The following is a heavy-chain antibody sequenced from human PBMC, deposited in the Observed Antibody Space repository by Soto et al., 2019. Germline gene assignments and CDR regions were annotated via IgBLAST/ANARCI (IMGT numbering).Heavy chain of an antibody. V-gene: IGHV4-31*03. J-gene: IGHJ6*03. CDR3: ARCRGTTVTTFPGYYYYYYMDV. D-gene: IGHD4-17*01. CDR1: GGSISSGGYY. Sequence: SETLSLTCTVSGGSISSGGYYWSWIRQHPGKGLEWIGYIYYSGSTYYNPSLKSRVTISVDTSKNQFSLKQSSVTAADTAVDYCARCRGTTVTTFPGYYYYYYMDVWGKGTTVTVSS. CDR2: IYYSGST.